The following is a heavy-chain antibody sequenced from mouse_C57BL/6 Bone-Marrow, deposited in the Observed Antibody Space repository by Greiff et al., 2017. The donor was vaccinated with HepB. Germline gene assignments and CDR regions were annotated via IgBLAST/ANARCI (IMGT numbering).Heavy chain of an antibody. Sequence: EVHLVESGGDLVKPGGSLKLSCAASGFTFSSYGMSWVRQTPDKRLEWVATISSGGSYTYYPGSVKGRFTISRDNAKNTLYLQMSSLKSEDTAMYYCARHRWTYWGQGTLVTVSA. CDR1: GFTFSSYG. D-gene: IGHD1-1*02. V-gene: IGHV5-6*01. J-gene: IGHJ3*01. CDR3: ARHRWTY. CDR2: ISSGGSYT.